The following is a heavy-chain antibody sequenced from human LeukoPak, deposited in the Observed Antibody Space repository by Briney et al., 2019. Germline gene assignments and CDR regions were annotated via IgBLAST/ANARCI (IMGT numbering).Heavy chain of an antibody. CDR1: GYIFTSYF. D-gene: IGHD6-6*01. CDR3: ARAMSIAARLQTIFDY. Sequence: GASVKVSCKASGYIFTSYFMHWVRQAPGQGLEWMGLINPSGGSTRYAQKFQGRVTMTRDMSTSTVYMELSSLRSEDTAVYYCARAMSIAARLQTIFDYWGQGTLVTVSS. J-gene: IGHJ4*02. V-gene: IGHV1-46*01. CDR2: INPSGGST.